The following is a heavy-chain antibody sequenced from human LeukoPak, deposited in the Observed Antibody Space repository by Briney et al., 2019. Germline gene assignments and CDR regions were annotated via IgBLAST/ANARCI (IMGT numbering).Heavy chain of an antibody. Sequence: PSETLSLTCTVSGGSISSSSDYWGWIRQAPGKGLEWIGSIYYHENTYYNSSLKSRVTISVDTSKNQFSLKLSSVTAADTAVYYCARIPRSGGSYYIWDYYYYMDVWGKGTTVTISS. J-gene: IGHJ6*03. CDR1: GGSISSSSDY. CDR2: IYYHENT. CDR3: ARIPRSGGSYYIWDYYYYMDV. D-gene: IGHD2-15*01. V-gene: IGHV4-39*01.